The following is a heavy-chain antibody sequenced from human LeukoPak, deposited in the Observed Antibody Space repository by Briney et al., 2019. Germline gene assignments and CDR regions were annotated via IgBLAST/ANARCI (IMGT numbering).Heavy chain of an antibody. J-gene: IGHJ3*02. V-gene: IGHV1-46*01. CDR1: GYTFTSYY. Sequence: ASEKVSCKASGYTFTSYYMHWVRQAPGQGLEWMGIINPSGGSTSYAQKFQGRVTMTRDMSTSTVYMELSSLRSEDTAVYYCARGPYYDFWSGYSDAFDIWGQGTMVTVSS. CDR2: INPSGGST. D-gene: IGHD3-3*01. CDR3: ARGPYYDFWSGYSDAFDI.